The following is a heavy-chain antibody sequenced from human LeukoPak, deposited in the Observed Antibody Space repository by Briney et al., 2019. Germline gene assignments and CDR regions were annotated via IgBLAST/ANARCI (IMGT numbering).Heavy chain of an antibody. J-gene: IGHJ3*02. D-gene: IGHD3-3*01. V-gene: IGHV3-23*01. CDR1: GFTFSSYA. Sequence: PGGSLRLSCAASGFTFSSYAMSWVRQAPGKGLEWVSAISGSGGSTYYADSVKGRFTISRDNSKNTLYLQMNSLRAEDTAVYYCAKYRERSGYYNDASDIWGQGTTGTVSS. CDR3: AKYRERSGYYNDASDI. CDR2: ISGSGGST.